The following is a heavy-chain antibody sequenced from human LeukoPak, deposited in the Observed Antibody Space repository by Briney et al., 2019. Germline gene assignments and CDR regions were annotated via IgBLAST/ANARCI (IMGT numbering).Heavy chain of an antibody. V-gene: IGHV4-39*01. CDR2: IYYSGST. CDR3: ARTNLALTALDY. Sequence: SETLSLTCTVSGGSISSSSYYWGWIRQPPGKGLERIGSIYYSGSTYYNPSLKSRVTISVDTSKNQFSLKLSSVTAADTAVYYCARTNLALTALDYWGQGTLVTVSS. D-gene: IGHD7-27*01. CDR1: GGSISSSSYY. J-gene: IGHJ4*02.